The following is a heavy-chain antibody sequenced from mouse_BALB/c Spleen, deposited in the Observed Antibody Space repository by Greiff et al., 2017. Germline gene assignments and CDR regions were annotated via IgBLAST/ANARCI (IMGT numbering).Heavy chain of an antibody. D-gene: IGHD4-1*01. CDR1: GYTFTSYW. Sequence: DLVKPGASVKLSCKASGYTFTSYWINWIKQRPGQGLEWIGRIAPGSGSTYYNEMFKGKATLTVDTSSSTAYIQLSSLSSEDSAVYFCASGNWDVYWGQGTTRTVSS. CDR2: IAPGSGST. V-gene: IGHV1S41*01. CDR3: ASGNWDVY. J-gene: IGHJ2*01.